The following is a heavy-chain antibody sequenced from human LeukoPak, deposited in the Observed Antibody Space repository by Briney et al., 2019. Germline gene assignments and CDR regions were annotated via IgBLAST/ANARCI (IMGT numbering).Heavy chain of an antibody. J-gene: IGHJ4*02. D-gene: IGHD3-9*01. CDR3: ARGQSRYFDWYLGFFDY. V-gene: IGHV3-21*01. CDR1: GFTFSIY. CDR2: ISSTSSYI. Sequence: GGSLRLSCAASGFTFSIYLKWVRQAPGKGPEWVSSISSTSSYIYYADSVKGRFTVPRDNAKNSLYLQMNRLRADDTAVYYCARGQSRYFDWYLGFFDYWGQGTLVTVSS.